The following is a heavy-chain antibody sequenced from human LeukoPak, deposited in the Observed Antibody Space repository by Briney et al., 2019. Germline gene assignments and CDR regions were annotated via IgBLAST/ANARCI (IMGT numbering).Heavy chain of an antibody. CDR3: ARVGRAPNYDFWSGSMYYFDY. CDR1: GGSLSSGSYY. D-gene: IGHD3-3*01. Sequence: SETLSLTCTVSGGSLSSGSYYWSWIRQPAGKGLEWIGRIYTSGSTNYNPSLKSQVTISVDTSKNQFSLKLSSVTAADTAVYYCARVGRAPNYDFWSGSMYYFDYWGQGTLVTVSS. V-gene: IGHV4-61*02. J-gene: IGHJ4*02. CDR2: IYTSGST.